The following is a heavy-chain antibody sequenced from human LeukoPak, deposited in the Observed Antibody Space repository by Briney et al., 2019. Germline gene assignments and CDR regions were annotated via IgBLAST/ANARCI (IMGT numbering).Heavy chain of an antibody. CDR2: IIPIFGTA. CDR3: ARGSGYYDSSGSDTFDI. J-gene: IGHJ3*02. Sequence: ASVKVSCKASGGTFSSYAISWVRQAPGQGLEWMGGIIPIFGTANYAQKFQGRVTITADESTSTAYMELSSLRSEDTAVYYCARGSGYYDSSGSDTFDIWGQGTMVTVSS. D-gene: IGHD3-22*01. V-gene: IGHV1-69*13. CDR1: GGTFSSYA.